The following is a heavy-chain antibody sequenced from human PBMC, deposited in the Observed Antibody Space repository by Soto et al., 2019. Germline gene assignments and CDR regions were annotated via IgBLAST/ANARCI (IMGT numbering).Heavy chain of an antibody. Sequence: GASVNVSCKASGYTFTSYAMHWVRQAPGQRLEWMGWINAGNGNTKYSQKFQGRVTITRDTSASTAYMELSSLRSEDTAVYYCARGCRLRQVYYYYYMYFSAKGTTVIVS. D-gene: IGHD4-17*01. J-gene: IGHJ6*03. V-gene: IGHV1-3*01. CDR3: ARGCRLRQVYYYYYMYF. CDR2: INAGNGNT. CDR1: GYTFTSYA.